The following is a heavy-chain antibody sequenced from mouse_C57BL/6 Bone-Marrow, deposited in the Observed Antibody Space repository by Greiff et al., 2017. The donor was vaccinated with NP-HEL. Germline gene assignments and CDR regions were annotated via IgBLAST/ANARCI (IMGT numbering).Heavy chain of an antibody. CDR2: IDPSDSYT. Sequence: VQLKQPGAELVKPGASVKLSCKASGYTFTSYWMQWVKQRPGQGLEWIGEIDPSDSYTNYNQKFKGKATLTVDTSSSTAYMQLSSLTSEDSAVYYCAREDYDYWYFDVWGTGTTVTVSS. V-gene: IGHV1-50*01. J-gene: IGHJ1*03. D-gene: IGHD2-4*01. CDR3: AREDYDYWYFDV. CDR1: GYTFTSYW.